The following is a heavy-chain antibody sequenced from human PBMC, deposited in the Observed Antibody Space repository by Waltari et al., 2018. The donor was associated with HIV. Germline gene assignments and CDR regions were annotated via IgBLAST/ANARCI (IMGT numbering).Heavy chain of an antibody. V-gene: IGHV3-74*01. CDR3: ARENTMTYYDALDI. CDR2: ISSDGSTT. CDR1: AFPFRRYW. Sequence: EVQLVESGGGLVQPGGSLRLSCAAAAFPFRRYWMHWVRQAPEKGLLWVSCISSDGSTTNYADSVKGRLTISRDNAKNTLYLQMNSLRADDTAVYYCARENTMTYYDALDIWGQGTMVTVSS. J-gene: IGHJ3*02. D-gene: IGHD4-17*01.